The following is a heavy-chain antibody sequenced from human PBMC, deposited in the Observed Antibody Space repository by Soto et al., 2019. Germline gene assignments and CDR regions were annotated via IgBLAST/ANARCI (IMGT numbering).Heavy chain of an antibody. V-gene: IGHV1-2*04. CDR2: INPNSGGT. CDR3: ARGLITFGGRTYFDY. CDR1: GYTFTAYY. J-gene: IGHJ4*02. Sequence: GASVKVSCKASGYTFTAYYMHWVRQAPGQGLEWMGWINPNSGGTNYAQKFQDWVTMTWDTFISTAYMELSRLRSDDTAVYYCARGLITFGGRTYFDYWGQGTLVTVSS. D-gene: IGHD3-16*01.